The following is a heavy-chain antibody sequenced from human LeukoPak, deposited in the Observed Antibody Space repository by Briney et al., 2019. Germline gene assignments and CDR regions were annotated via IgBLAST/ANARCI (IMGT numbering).Heavy chain of an antibody. CDR1: GGTFSSYA. D-gene: IGHD6-6*01. CDR3: ATYSSSNQGDFDY. Sequence: ASVKVSCKASGGTFSSYAISWVRQAPGQGLEWMGRIIPILGIANYAQKFQGRVTITADKSTSTAYMVLSSLRSEDTAVYYCATYSSSNQGDFDYWGQGTLVTVSS. V-gene: IGHV1-69*04. CDR2: IIPILGIA. J-gene: IGHJ4*02.